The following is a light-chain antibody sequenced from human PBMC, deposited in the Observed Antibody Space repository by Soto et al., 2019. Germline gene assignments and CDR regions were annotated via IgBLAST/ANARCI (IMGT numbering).Light chain of an antibody. V-gene: IGLV2-14*01. CDR2: DVS. CDR3: ASYTASSTYV. CDR1: SSDVGGYSY. Sequence: QSALTQPDSVSGSPGQSIAISCTGTSSDVGGYSYVSWYQQQPGKAPKLVISDVSNRPSGVSDRFSGYKSGNTASLTISGLQTEDEADYYCASYTASSTYVFGTGTKLTVL. J-gene: IGLJ1*01.